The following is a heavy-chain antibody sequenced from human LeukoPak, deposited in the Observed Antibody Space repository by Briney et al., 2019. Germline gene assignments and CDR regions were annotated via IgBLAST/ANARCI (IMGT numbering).Heavy chain of an antibody. V-gene: IGHV3-64*01. J-gene: IGHJ4*02. CDR2: ISSNGGST. D-gene: IGHD6-13*01. Sequence: GGSLRLSCAASGFTFISYGMNWVRQTPGKGLEYVSAISSNGGSTFYANSVKGRFTISRDNSKNTLYLQMNSLRAEDMALYYCAKGAAAGTGDAIDYWGQGALVTVSS. CDR1: GFTFISYG. CDR3: AKGAAAGTGDAIDY.